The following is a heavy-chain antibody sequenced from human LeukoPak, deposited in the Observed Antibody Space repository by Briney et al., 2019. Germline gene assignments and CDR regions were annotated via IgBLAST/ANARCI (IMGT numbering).Heavy chain of an antibody. CDR2: IYTSGST. CDR1: GGSISSYY. D-gene: IGHD2-8*01. J-gene: IGHJ5*02. V-gene: IGHV4-4*07. CDR3: ARDIVLMVYASWFDP. Sequence: PSGTLSLTCTVSGGSISSYYWSWIRQPAGKGLEWIGRIYTSGSTNYNPSLKSRVTMSVDTSKNQFSLKLSSVTAADTAVYYCARDIVLMVYASWFDPWGQGTLVTVSS.